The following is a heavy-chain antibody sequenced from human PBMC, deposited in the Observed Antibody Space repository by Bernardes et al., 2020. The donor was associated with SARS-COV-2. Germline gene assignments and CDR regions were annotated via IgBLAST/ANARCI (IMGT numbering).Heavy chain of an antibody. V-gene: IGHV3-23*01. CDR1: GFTFSSYA. CDR3: AKLGGERVLRDPYYDFWSGYSVVWRVGLFDY. J-gene: IGHJ4*02. CDR2: ISGSGGST. Sequence: GGSLRLSCAASGFTFSSYAMSWVRQAPGKGLEWVSAISGSGGSTYYADSVKGRFTISRDNSKNTLYLQMNSLRAEDTAVYYCAKLGGERVLRDPYYDFWSGYSVVWRVGLFDYWGQGTLVTVSS. D-gene: IGHD3-3*01.